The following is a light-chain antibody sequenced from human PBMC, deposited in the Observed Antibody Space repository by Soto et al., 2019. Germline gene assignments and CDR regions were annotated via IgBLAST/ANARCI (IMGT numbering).Light chain of an antibody. Sequence: GERVTITCRASQSISSWLAWYQQKPGKAPKLLIYDASSLESGVPSRFSGSGSGTEFTLTISSLQPDDVATYYCQQYNSYSWTFGQGTKVEIK. CDR1: QSISSW. V-gene: IGKV1-5*01. CDR2: DAS. J-gene: IGKJ1*01. CDR3: QQYNSYSWT.